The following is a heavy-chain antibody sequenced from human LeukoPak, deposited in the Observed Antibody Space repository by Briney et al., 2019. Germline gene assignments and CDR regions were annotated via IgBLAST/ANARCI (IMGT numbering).Heavy chain of an antibody. V-gene: IGHV1-8*01. CDR3: ARGYYDTNGYYYRLDP. CDR2: MNPNSGNT. Sequence: ASVKVSCKASGYTFTTYDINWVRQAPGQGLEWMGWMNPNSGNTGYAQKFQGRVTMTRNTSISTAYMELSSLRSEDTAVYYCARGYYDTNGYYYRLDPWGQGTLVTVSS. J-gene: IGHJ5*02. D-gene: IGHD3-22*01. CDR1: GYTFTTYD.